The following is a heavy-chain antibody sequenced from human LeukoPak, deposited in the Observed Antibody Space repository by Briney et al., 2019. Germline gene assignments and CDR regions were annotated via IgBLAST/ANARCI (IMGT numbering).Heavy chain of an antibody. V-gene: IGHV3-11*01. Sequence: GGSLRLSCVASGFTFSDYYISWIRQAPGKGLEWLSIVSGGGDITTYADSVKGRFTIFRDNTRNSLFLQMNSLRDEDTAVYYCARDMDKLGDYYGMDVWGQGTTVIVSS. CDR3: ARDMDKLGDYYGMDV. CDR2: VSGGGDIT. CDR1: GFTFSDYY. D-gene: IGHD3-16*01. J-gene: IGHJ6*02.